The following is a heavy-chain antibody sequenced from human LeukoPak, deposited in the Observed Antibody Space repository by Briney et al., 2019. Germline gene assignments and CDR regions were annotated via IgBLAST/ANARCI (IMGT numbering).Heavy chain of an antibody. Sequence: PGRSLRLSCAASGFTFSSYGMHWVRQAPGKGLEWVAVTSYDGSNKYYADSVKGRFTISRDNSKNTLYLQMNSLRAEDTAVYYCAKDEPRAVAGTGIDYWGQGTLVTVSS. CDR1: GFTFSSYG. J-gene: IGHJ4*02. CDR2: TSYDGSNK. V-gene: IGHV3-30*18. D-gene: IGHD6-19*01. CDR3: AKDEPRAVAGTGIDY.